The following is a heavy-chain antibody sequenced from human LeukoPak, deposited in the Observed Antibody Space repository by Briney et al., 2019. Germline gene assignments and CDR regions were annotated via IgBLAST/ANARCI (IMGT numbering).Heavy chain of an antibody. CDR1: GFSFSTDW. D-gene: IGHD2-2*01. J-gene: IGHJ4*02. CDR2: IKQDGSEK. Sequence: GGSLRLSCAASGFSFSTDWMSWVRQAPGKGLEWVANIKQDGSEKHYVDSVKGRFTISRDNAKNSLYLQMNSLRAEDTAVYYGARDSWSIEVVPFDYWGQGTLVTVSS. CDR3: ARDSWSIEVVPFDY. V-gene: IGHV3-7*01.